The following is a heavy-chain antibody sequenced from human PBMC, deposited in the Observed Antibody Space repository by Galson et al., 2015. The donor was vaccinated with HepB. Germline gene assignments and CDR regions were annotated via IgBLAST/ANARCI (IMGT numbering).Heavy chain of an antibody. D-gene: IGHD3-3*01. Sequence: SLRLSCAASGFTFSDYYMSWIRQAPGKGLEWVSYISSSSSYTNYADSVKGRFTISRDNAKNSLYLQMNSLRAEDTAVYYCARFIWSGYYRDQGEDYWGQGTLVTVSS. CDR2: ISSSSSYT. CDR3: ARFIWSGYYRDQGEDY. J-gene: IGHJ4*02. CDR1: GFTFSDYY. V-gene: IGHV3-11*06.